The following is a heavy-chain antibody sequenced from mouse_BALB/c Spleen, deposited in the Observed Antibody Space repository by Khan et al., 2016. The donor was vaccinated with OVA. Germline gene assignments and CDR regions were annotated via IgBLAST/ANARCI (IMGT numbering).Heavy chain of an antibody. Sequence: EVELVESGGGLVKPGGSLKLSCAGSGFTFSNYAMSWVRLTPEKRLEWVASISSGGNTYYPDSVKGRFTISRDNARNILYLQMISLRSEDTAMYNCARLVDYWGQGTSVTVSS. J-gene: IGHJ4*01. CDR1: GFTFSNYA. CDR3: ARLVDY. V-gene: IGHV5-6-5*01. CDR2: ISSGGNT.